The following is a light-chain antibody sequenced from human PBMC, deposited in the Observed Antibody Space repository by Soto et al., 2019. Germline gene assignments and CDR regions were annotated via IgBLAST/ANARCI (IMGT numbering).Light chain of an antibody. CDR1: QPVSDN. CDR3: HQRQSWPRT. V-gene: IGKV3-15*01. Sequence: EVVMTQSPPTLSVSPGVGATLSCWASQPVSDNLAWYQQKPGQAPRLLIYGASARALGIPARFSGSGSGTDFTLTISSLEPEDFAVYYCHQRQSWPRTFGQGTKVDIK. J-gene: IGKJ1*01. CDR2: GAS.